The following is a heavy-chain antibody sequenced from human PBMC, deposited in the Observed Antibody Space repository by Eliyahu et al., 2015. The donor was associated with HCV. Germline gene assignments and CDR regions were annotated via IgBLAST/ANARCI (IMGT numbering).Heavy chain of an antibody. CDR2: IYPGDSDT. D-gene: IGHD3-10*01. V-gene: IGHV5-51*01. CDR3: ARHFRESLSTGQFPFYYYYGMDV. CDR1: GYSFTSYW. Sequence: EVQLVQSGAEVKKPGESLKISCKGSGYSFTSYWIGWXRQMPGKGLEWMGIIYPGDSDTRYSPSFQGQVTISADKSISTAYLQWSSLKASDTAXYYCARHFRESLSTGQFPFYYYYGMDVWGQGTTVTVSS. J-gene: IGHJ6*02.